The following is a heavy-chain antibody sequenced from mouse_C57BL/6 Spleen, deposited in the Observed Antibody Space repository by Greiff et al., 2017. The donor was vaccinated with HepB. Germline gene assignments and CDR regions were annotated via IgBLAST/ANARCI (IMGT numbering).Heavy chain of an antibody. CDR2: ISSGSSTI. V-gene: IGHV5-17*01. Sequence: DVQLQESGGGLVKPGGSLKLSCAASGFTFSDYGMHWVRQAPEKGLEWVAYISSGSSTIYYADTVKGRFTISRDNAKNTLFLQMTSLRSEDTAMYYCARPLYYAMDYWGQGTSVTVSS. J-gene: IGHJ4*01. CDR1: GFTFSDYG. CDR3: ARPLYYAMDY.